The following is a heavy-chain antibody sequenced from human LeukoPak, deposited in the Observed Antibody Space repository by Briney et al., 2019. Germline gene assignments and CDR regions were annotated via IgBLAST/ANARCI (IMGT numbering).Heavy chain of an antibody. V-gene: IGHV1-8*01. Sequence: ASVKVSCKASGYTFTSYDINWVRQATGQGLEWMGWMNPNSGNTGYAQKFQGRVTMTTDTSTSTAYMELRSLRSDDTAVYYCARDGYSSGWPQEVAFDIWGQGTMVTVSS. CDR3: ARDGYSSGWPQEVAFDI. CDR1: GYTFTSYD. J-gene: IGHJ3*02. D-gene: IGHD6-19*01. CDR2: MNPNSGNT.